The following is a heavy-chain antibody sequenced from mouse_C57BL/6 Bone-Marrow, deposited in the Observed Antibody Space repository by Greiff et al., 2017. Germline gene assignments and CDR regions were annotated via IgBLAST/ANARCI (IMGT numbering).Heavy chain of an antibody. J-gene: IGHJ2*01. CDR2: INPNNGGT. Sequence: VQLQQSGPELVKPGASVKISCKASGYTFTDYSMNWVKQSHGKSLEWIGDINPNNGGTSYNQKFTGKATLTVDKSSSTAYMELRSLTSEDSAVYYCASSKLYYFDYWGQGTTLTVSS. CDR3: ASSKLYYFDY. D-gene: IGHD1-3*01. CDR1: GYTFTDYS. V-gene: IGHV1-26*01.